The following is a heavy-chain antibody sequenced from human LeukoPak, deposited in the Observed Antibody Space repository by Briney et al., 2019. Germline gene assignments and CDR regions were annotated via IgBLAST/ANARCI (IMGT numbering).Heavy chain of an antibody. CDR2: ISGSGGST. D-gene: IGHD1-26*01. CDR1: GFTFSSYA. CDR3: AKDRSGSYSGFDY. V-gene: IGHV3-23*01. J-gene: IGHJ4*02. Sequence: PGGSLRLPCAASGFTFSSYAMSWVRQAPGKGLEWVSVISGSGGSTYYADSVKGRFTISRDSSKNTLYLQMNSLRAEDTAVYYCAKDRSGSYSGFDYWGQGTLVTVSS.